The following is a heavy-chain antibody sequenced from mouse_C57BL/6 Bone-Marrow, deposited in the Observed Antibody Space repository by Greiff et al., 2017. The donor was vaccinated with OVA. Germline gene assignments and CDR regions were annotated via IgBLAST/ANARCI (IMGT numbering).Heavy chain of an antibody. V-gene: IGHV3-6*01. J-gene: IGHJ4*01. CDR3: ARPYAMDY. Sequence: EVKLVESGPGLVKPSQSLSLSCSVTGYSITSGYYWNWIRQFPGNQLEWMGYISYDGGNNYNPSFKNRISITHDTSKNQLLRKLKSVTTEDTATYYCARPYAMDYWGQGTSVTVSS. CDR2: ISYDGGN. CDR1: GYSITSGYY.